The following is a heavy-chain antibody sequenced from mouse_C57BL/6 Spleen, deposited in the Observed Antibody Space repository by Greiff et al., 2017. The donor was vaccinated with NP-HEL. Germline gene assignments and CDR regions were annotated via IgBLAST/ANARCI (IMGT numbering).Heavy chain of an antibody. J-gene: IGHJ3*01. CDR2: IHPNSGST. CDR3: DRGDDGYYVSFAY. V-gene: IGHV1-64*01. CDR1: GYTFTSYW. Sequence: VQLQQSGAELVKPGASVKLSCKASGYTFTSYWMHWVKQRPGQGLEWIGMIHPNSGSTNYNEKFKSKATLTVDKSSSTAYMQLSSLTSEDSAVYYCDRGDDGYYVSFAYWGQGTLVTVSA. D-gene: IGHD2-3*01.